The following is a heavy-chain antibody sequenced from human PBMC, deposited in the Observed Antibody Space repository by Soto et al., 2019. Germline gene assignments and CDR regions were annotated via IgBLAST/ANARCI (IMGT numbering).Heavy chain of an antibody. D-gene: IGHD6-25*01. Sequence: ASVKVSCKASGYSFTSYGFSWVRQAPGQGPEWMGWISSHNNNTKYAQKLQGRVTMTTDTSTSTAYLELRSLRSDDTAVYYCARGTSSGPYYYYGMDVWGQGTTVTVSS. J-gene: IGHJ6*02. V-gene: IGHV1-18*01. CDR3: ARGTSSGPYYYYGMDV. CDR2: ISSHNNNT. CDR1: GYSFTSYG.